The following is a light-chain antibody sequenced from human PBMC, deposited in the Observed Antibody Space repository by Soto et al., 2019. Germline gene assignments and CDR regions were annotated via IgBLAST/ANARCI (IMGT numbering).Light chain of an antibody. CDR3: HQYNDSSWT. CDR2: KAS. V-gene: IGKV1-5*03. Sequence: IQMTQSPSTLSASVGDRVAITCRASQSIGIWLAWYQQKPGKAPRFLIYKASSLESGVPSRFSGSGSGTEFTLTISSLQPDDFATYTCHQYNDSSWTFAQGTKVEIK. CDR1: QSIGIW. J-gene: IGKJ1*01.